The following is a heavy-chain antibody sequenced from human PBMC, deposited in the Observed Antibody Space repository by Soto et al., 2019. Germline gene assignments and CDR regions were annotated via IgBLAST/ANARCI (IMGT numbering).Heavy chain of an antibody. D-gene: IGHD1-1*01. Sequence: SEPMSLTYTVSGASIRGHCWSWIRQSQGKGLEWIGYLYNTGSTLYNPSLKSRVTISVDKSKNQFSLKLTSVTAADTAVYYCARDQLEGNWFDPWGQGTLVTVSS. CDR3: ARDQLEGNWFDP. J-gene: IGHJ5*02. CDR1: GASIRGHC. CDR2: LYNTGST. V-gene: IGHV4-59*11.